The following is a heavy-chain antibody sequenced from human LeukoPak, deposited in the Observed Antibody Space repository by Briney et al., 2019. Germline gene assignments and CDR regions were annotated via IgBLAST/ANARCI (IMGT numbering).Heavy chain of an antibody. J-gene: IGHJ5*02. CDR2: IKQDGSEK. CDR3: ARRDCDSIKCRGSNWFDP. CDR1: GFTFSSYW. D-gene: IGHD3-22*01. Sequence: GGSLRLSCAASGFTFSSYWMSWVRQAPGKGLEWVANIKQDGSEKYYADSVKGRFTISRDNAKNSLYLQMNSLRAEDTAVYYCARRDCDSIKCRGSNWFDPWGQGTLVSVSS. V-gene: IGHV3-7*01.